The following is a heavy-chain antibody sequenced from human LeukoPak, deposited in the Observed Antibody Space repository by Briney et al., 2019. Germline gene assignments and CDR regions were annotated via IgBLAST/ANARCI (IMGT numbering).Heavy chain of an antibody. CDR3: AKDSSGCFDY. D-gene: IGHD6-19*01. V-gene: IGHV3-30*18. Sequence: TGGSLRLSCAASGFTFSSYGMHWVRQAPGKGLEWVAVISYDGRNKYYADSVKGQFTISRDNSKNTLYLQMNSLRAEDTAVYYCAKDSSGCFDYWGQGTLVTVSS. J-gene: IGHJ4*02. CDR2: ISYDGRNK. CDR1: GFTFSSYG.